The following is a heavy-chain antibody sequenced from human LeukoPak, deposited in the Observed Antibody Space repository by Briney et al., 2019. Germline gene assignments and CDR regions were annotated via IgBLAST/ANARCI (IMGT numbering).Heavy chain of an antibody. J-gene: IGHJ3*02. V-gene: IGHV4-39*01. CDR2: IYYSGST. CDR1: GGSISSSSYY. D-gene: IGHD6-19*01. Sequence: SETLSLTCTVSGGSISSSSYYWGWIRQPPGKGLEWIGSIYYSGSTYYNPSLKSRVAISVDTSKNQFSLKLSSVTAADTAVYYCARAVAGDDAFDIWGQGTMVTVSS. CDR3: ARAVAGDDAFDI.